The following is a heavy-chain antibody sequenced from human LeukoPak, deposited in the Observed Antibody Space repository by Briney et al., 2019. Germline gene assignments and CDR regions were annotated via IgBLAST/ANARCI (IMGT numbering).Heavy chain of an antibody. CDR1: GFTFSNNG. D-gene: IGHD7-27*01. V-gene: IGHV3-7*01. J-gene: IGHJ4*02. CDR2: IERDGSEK. Sequence: GGSLRLSCVTSGFTFSNNGMSWVRQAPEKGLEWVAQIERDGSEKNYVESVKGRFTISRDNAKNSLYLQMNCLRVEDTAIYYCARDLTGSCDYWGQGTLVTVSS. CDR3: ARDLTGSCDY.